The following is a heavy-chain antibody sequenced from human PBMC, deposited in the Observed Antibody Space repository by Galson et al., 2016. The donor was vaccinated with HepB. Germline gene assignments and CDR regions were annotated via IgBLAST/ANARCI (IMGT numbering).Heavy chain of an antibody. D-gene: IGHD6-19*01. CDR2: IYSNEDT. V-gene: IGHV4-39*01. CDR3: ATGIVVAGKYYYYYMDV. CDR1: GGSISRDYY. J-gene: IGHJ6*03. Sequence: ETLSLTCIVSGGSISRDYYWGWIRQPPGRGLEWIGSIYSNEDTYYNPSVKSRVTISVDTSKNQFSLRLNSVTAADTGVYYCATGIVVAGKYYYYYMDVWGQGTPVTVSS.